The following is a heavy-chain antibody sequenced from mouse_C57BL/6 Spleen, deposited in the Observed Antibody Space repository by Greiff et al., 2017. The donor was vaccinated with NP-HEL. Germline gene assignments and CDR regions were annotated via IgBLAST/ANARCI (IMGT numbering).Heavy chain of an antibody. D-gene: IGHD2-4*01. CDR1: GFTFSSYG. J-gene: IGHJ1*03. Sequence: EVQVVESGGDLVKPGGSLKLSCAASGFTFSSYGMSWVRQTPDKRLEWVATISSGGSYTYYPDSVKVRFNIARDNAKNNLSLQMSSLKSEDTSMYYGARQDYDGPGYFDVWGTGTTVTVSS. CDR3: ARQDYDGPGYFDV. V-gene: IGHV5-6*01. CDR2: ISSGGSYT.